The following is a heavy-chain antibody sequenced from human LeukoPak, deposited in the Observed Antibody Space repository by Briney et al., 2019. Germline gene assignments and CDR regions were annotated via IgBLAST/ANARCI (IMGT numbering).Heavy chain of an antibody. V-gene: IGHV3-23*01. CDR2: ITGSGATT. CDR1: GFTFSTFG. D-gene: IGHD1-26*01. CDR3: AKVVSGFHFDC. J-gene: IGHJ4*02. Sequence: GGSLRLFCAASGFTFSTFGMSWVRRAPGKGPEWVSGITGSGATTYYADSVKGRFTISRDNSQNTLYLQMNTLRAEDTAVYYCAKVVSGFHFDCWGQRTLVTVSS.